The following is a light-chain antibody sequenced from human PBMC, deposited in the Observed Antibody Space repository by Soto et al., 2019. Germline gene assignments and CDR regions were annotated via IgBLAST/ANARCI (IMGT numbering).Light chain of an antibody. V-gene: IGKV3-20*01. J-gene: IGKJ5*01. Sequence: EIVLTQSPATLSLSPGERASLSFRASQSVSSYLAWYQQKPGQAPSLLIYGASRRATGIPDRFSGSGSGTDFTLTISRLEPEDFAVYYCQQYDSSPITFGQGTRLEIK. CDR2: GAS. CDR3: QQYDSSPIT. CDR1: QSVSSY.